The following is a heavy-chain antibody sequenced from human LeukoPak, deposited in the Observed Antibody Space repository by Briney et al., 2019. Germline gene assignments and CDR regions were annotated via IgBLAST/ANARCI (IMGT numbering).Heavy chain of an antibody. D-gene: IGHD2-15*01. J-gene: IGHJ4*02. CDR2: ISTDGGNT. Sequence: GGSLRLSCVASGFTFSNYAMSWVRQAPGRGLEWISAISTDGGNTYYADSVKGRFTISRDKSKNTAHLQMNSLRAEDTAVYHCARQLGYCSDGSCYFDFWGQGTLVTVSS. CDR3: ARQLGYCSDGSCYFDF. CDR1: GFTFSNYA. V-gene: IGHV3-23*01.